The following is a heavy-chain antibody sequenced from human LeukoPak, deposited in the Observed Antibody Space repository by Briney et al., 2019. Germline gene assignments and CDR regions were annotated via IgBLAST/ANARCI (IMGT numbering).Heavy chain of an antibody. CDR1: GYTFTRYD. CDR2: MNPKSGNT. J-gene: IGHJ6*02. D-gene: IGHD3-9*01. Sequence: ASVKVSCKASGYTFTRYDINWVRQATGQGLEWMGWMNPKSGNTGHAQKFQGRVTITRDTSISTVYMELSSLRSEDTAVYYCARGRYDISDVWGQGTTVTVSS. CDR3: ARGRYDISDV. V-gene: IGHV1-8*03.